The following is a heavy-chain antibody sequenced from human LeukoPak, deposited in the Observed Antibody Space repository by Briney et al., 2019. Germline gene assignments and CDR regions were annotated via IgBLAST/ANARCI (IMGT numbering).Heavy chain of an antibody. J-gene: IGHJ4*02. CDR3: ARVGSGYYYGLGY. Sequence: ASVKVSCKASGYTFTGYYMHWVRQAPGQGLEWMGWINPNSGGTNYAQKFQGRVTMTRDTSISTAYMELSRLRSDDTAVYYCARVGSGYYYGLGYWGQGTLVTASS. D-gene: IGHD3-22*01. CDR1: GYTFTGYY. CDR2: INPNSGGT. V-gene: IGHV1-2*02.